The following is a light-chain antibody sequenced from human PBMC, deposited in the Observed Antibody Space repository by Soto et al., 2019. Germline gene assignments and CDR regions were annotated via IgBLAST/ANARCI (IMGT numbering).Light chain of an antibody. V-gene: IGKV3-15*01. CDR2: GAS. J-gene: IGKJ5*01. CDR1: QSVSSN. Sequence: EIVMTQSPATLSVSPGERATLSCRASQSVSSNLAWYQQKPGQAPRLLIYGASTRATGIPARFSGSGSGTEFTLTISSLQSEDFAVYYCQQYNNWPPRFGQGTRLENK. CDR3: QQYNNWPPR.